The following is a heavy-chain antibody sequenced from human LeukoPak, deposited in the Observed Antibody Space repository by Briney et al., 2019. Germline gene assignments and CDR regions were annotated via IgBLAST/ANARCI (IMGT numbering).Heavy chain of an antibody. CDR2: IYSGGST. CDR3: CGGYSSSWQSPFDP. Sequence: PGGSLRLSCAASGFTVSSNYMSWVRQAPGKGLEWVSVIYSGGSTYYADSVKGRFTISRHNSKNTLYLQMNSLRAEDTAVYYCCGGYSSSWQSPFDPWGQGTLVTVSS. V-gene: IGHV3-53*04. J-gene: IGHJ5*02. D-gene: IGHD6-13*01. CDR1: GFTVSSNY.